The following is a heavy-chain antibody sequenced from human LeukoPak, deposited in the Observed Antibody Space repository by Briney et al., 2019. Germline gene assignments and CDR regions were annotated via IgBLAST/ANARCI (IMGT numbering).Heavy chain of an antibody. CDR3: ARDYREGWFNGMDV. J-gene: IGHJ6*02. CDR2: ISSSSSYI. Sequence: KPGGSLRLSCAASGFTFSSYSMNWVRQAPGKGLEWVSSISSSSSYIYYADSVKGRFTISRDNAKNSLYLQMTSLRAEHTAVYYCARDYREGWFNGMDVWGQGTTVTVSS. CDR1: GFTFSSYS. V-gene: IGHV3-21*01. D-gene: IGHD3-10*01.